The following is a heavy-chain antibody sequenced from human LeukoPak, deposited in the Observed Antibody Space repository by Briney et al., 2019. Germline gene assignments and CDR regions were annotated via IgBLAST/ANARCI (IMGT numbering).Heavy chain of an antibody. CDR2: IKQDGSEK. Sequence: GGSLRLSCAASGFTFSSYWMSWVRQAPGKGLEWVANIKQDGSEKYYVDSVKGRFTISRDNAKNSLYLQMNSLRAEDTAVYYCARPYNWNYRLCDYWGQGTLVTVSS. V-gene: IGHV3-7*01. CDR1: GFTFSSYW. CDR3: ARPYNWNYRLCDY. D-gene: IGHD1-7*01. J-gene: IGHJ4*02.